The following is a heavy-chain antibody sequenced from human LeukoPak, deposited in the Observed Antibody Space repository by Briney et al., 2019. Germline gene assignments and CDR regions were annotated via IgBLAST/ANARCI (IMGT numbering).Heavy chain of an antibody. Sequence: GGSLRLSCAAAGFTFSSYWMSWAHQAPGKGLEWVANIKQDGSGKYYVDSVKGRFTISRDNAKNPLYLQMNSLRAEDTAVYYCARDFNAAAIFDYWGQGTLVTVSS. D-gene: IGHD2-2*01. CDR2: IKQDGSGK. CDR3: ARDFNAAAIFDY. V-gene: IGHV3-7*01. CDR1: GFTFSSYW. J-gene: IGHJ4*02.